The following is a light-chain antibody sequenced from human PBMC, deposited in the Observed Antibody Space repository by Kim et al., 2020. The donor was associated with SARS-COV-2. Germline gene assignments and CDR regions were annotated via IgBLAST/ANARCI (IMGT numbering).Light chain of an antibody. CDR1: QLVIIPY. CDR2: PAS. Sequence: LSPVASAPLSCTPCQLVIIPYFPCSHHPPPQAPTLLIYPASNRAPGIPALFTGSGSRTDFTLTINSLRPEDFAFYYCQHYATSRYTFGQGTKL. J-gene: IGKJ2*01. CDR3: QHYATSRYT. V-gene: IGKV3D-7*01.